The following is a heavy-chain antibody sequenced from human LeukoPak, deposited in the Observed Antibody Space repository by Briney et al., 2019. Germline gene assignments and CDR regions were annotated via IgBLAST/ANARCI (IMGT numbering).Heavy chain of an antibody. V-gene: IGHV4-34*01. J-gene: IGHJ5*02. CDR2: INHSGST. CDR1: GGSFSGYY. CDR3: AGDCSSTSCYSTGFDP. Sequence: SETLSLTCAVYGGSFSGYYWSWIRQPPGKGLEWIGEINHSGSTNYNPSLKSRVTISVDTSKNQFSLKLSSVTAADMAVYYCAGDCSSTSCYSTGFDPWGQGTLVTVSS. D-gene: IGHD2-2*01.